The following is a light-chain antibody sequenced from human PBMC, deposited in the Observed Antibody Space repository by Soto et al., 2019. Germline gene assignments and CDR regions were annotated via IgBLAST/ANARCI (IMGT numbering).Light chain of an antibody. CDR3: QQYNSYPT. CDR2: DAS. Sequence: DIQMTQSPSPLSASVGDRVTITCRASQSISSWLAWYQQKPWKAPKLLIYDASSLESGVPSRFSGSGSGTEFTLTISSLQPDDFATYYCQQYNSYPTFGQGTKVDIK. J-gene: IGKJ1*01. CDR1: QSISSW. V-gene: IGKV1-5*01.